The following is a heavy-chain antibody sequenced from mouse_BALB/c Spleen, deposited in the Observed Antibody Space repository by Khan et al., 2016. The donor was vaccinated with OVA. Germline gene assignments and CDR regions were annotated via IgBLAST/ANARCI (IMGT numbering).Heavy chain of an antibody. CDR1: GYTFTRYY. D-gene: IGHD1-1*01. Sequence: LQLQQSGTELVKPGASVKLSCKTSGYTFTRYYMYWVKQRPGQGLEWIGEINPSNGGTNFNEKFKSKATLTVDKLSSTAFMQLSSLTSEDSAVYYCTRKEYYGSSHRYFDVWGAGTTVTVSS. CDR3: TRKEYYGSSHRYFDV. CDR2: INPSNGGT. V-gene: IGHV1-53*01. J-gene: IGHJ1*01.